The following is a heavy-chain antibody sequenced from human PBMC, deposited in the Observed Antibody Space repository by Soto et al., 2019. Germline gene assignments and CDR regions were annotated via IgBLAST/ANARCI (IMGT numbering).Heavy chain of an antibody. D-gene: IGHD2-2*02. CDR3: ARFVRSCSGTTCYTRADV. CDR1: GGSVSSDTHY. V-gene: IGHV4-61*01. Sequence: SEPLSLTCTVSGGSVSSDTHYWSWIRQPPGKRLEWIGFIYSSGSTNYNPSLKSRVTMSVDTSKNQFSLKLRSVIVADTAVYHCARFVRSCSGTTCYTRADVWGQGTTVTVSS. J-gene: IGHJ6*02. CDR2: IYSSGST.